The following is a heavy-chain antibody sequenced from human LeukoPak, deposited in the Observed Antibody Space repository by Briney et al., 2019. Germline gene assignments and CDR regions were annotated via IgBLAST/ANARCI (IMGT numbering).Heavy chain of an antibody. J-gene: IGHJ4*02. CDR2: INPSSGGT. Sequence: ASVKVSCKASGHTFTNYHMHWVRQAPGQGLEWMGRINPSSGGTNYAQKFQGRITLTTDTSINTAYMELSRLRFDDTAVYYCARDLPFEDWGQGTLVTVSS. CDR1: GHTFTNYH. CDR3: ARDLPFED. D-gene: IGHD2/OR15-2a*01. V-gene: IGHV1-2*06.